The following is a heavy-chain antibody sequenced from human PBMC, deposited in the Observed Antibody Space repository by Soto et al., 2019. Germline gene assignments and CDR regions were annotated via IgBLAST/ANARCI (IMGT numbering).Heavy chain of an antibody. V-gene: IGHV4-30-4*02. D-gene: IGHD3-16*01. J-gene: IGHJ6*02. CDR2: IFSSGTT. CDR1: GGSIGTGTKY. Sequence: SETLSLTCTVSGGSIGTGTKYWSWIRQAPGKGLEWIGYIFSSGTTYYNPSLKSRLTMSLDTSQNQFSLKLNSVTAADTDVYFCARVPSPFDFYYAMDVWGQGTTVTVSS. CDR3: ARVPSPFDFYYAMDV.